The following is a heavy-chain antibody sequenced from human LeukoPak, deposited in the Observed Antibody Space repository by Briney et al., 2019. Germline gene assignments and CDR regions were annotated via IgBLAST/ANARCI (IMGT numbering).Heavy chain of an antibody. V-gene: IGHV3-23*01. D-gene: IGHD3-22*01. CDR2: ISGSGGST. CDR1: GGSISSYY. J-gene: IGHJ4*02. CDR3: AKRGVVIRVILVGFHKEAYYFDS. Sequence: ETLSLTCTVSGGSISSYYWSWVRQAPGKGLEWVAGISGSGGSTNYADSVKGRFTISRDNPKNTLYLQMNSLRAEDTAVYFCAKRGVVIRVILVGFHKEAYYFDSWGQGALVIVSS.